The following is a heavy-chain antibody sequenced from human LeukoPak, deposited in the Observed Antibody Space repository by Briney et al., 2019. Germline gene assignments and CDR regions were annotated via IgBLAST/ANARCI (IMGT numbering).Heavy chain of an antibody. CDR1: GFTFSSYA. CDR3: ARDLGDILTYFDY. CDR2: ISYDGSNK. J-gene: IGHJ4*02. V-gene: IGHV3-30-3*01. Sequence: PGRSLRLSCAASGFTFSSYAMHWVRQAPGKGLEWAAVISYDGSNKYYADSVKGRFTISRDNSKNTLYLQMNSLRAEDTAVYYCARDLGDILTYFDYWGQGTLVTVSS. D-gene: IGHD3-9*01.